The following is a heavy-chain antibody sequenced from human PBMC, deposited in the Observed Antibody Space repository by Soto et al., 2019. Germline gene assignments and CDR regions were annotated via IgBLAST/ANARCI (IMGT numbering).Heavy chain of an antibody. CDR1: GFTFSSYA. J-gene: IGHJ6*01. Sequence: QVQLVESGGGVVQPGRSLRLSCAASGFTFSSYAMHWVRQAPGKGLEWVAVISYDGSNKYYADSVKGRFTISRDNSKNTLYLQMNSLRAEDTAVYYCAREWWIQLWLTNYYYGMDVW. CDR2: ISYDGSNK. CDR3: AREWWIQLWLTNYYYGMDV. D-gene: IGHD5-18*01. V-gene: IGHV3-30-3*01.